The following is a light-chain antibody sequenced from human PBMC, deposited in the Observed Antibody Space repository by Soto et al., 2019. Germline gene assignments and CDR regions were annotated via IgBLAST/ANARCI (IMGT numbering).Light chain of an antibody. V-gene: IGKV3-15*01. CDR3: QQYNNWPLYT. Sequence: EVVMMQSPVTLSVSPGERATLSCRASQSVSSDLAWYQRKPGQAPRLLIYGASTRATGIPARFSGSGSGTDFTLTISSLQSEDFAVYYCQQYNNWPLYTFGQGTKLEIK. J-gene: IGKJ2*01. CDR2: GAS. CDR1: QSVSSD.